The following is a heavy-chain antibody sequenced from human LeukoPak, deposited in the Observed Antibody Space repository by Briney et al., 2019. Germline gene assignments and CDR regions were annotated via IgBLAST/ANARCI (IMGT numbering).Heavy chain of an antibody. D-gene: IGHD3/OR15-3a*01. J-gene: IGHJ4*02. CDR1: GGSFSGYY. CDR2: IHPDGST. V-gene: IGHV4-34*01. Sequence: SETLSLTCAVYGGSFSGYYGSWIRQLPGKGLEWIGEIHPDGSTNYNPSLTSRVTISIDTSKNQIYLNAISVTAADTAVYYCARGLDNAKTGYWGQGTLVTVSA. CDR3: ARGLDNAKTGY.